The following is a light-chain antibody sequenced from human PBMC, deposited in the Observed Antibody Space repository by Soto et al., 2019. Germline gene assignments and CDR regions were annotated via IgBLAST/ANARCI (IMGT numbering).Light chain of an antibody. V-gene: IGLV1-51*02. CDR2: ETN. J-gene: IGLJ1*01. CDR3: GTLDSSLSADV. CDR1: SSDVGSNY. Sequence: QSVLTQPPSVSAAPGQTVTISCSGSSSDVGSNYVCWYQQFSGSAPKLLIYETNKRSSGIPDRFSGSKSGASATLAITGLQTGDEADYYCGTLDSSLSADVFGTGTKLTVL.